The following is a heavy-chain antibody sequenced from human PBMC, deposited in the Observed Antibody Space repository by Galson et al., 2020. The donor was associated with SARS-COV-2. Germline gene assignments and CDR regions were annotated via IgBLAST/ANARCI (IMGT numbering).Heavy chain of an antibody. CDR2: ISAYNGNT. CDR3: ARDSQWELLDY. V-gene: IGHV1-18*04. Sequence: ASVQVSCKASGYTFTSYGISWVRQAPGQGLGGLEWISAYNGNTNYAQKLQGRVTMTTDTSTSTAYMELRSLRSDDTAVYYCARDSQWELLDYWGQGTLVTVSS. J-gene: IGHJ4*02. D-gene: IGHD1-26*01. CDR1: GYTFTSYG.